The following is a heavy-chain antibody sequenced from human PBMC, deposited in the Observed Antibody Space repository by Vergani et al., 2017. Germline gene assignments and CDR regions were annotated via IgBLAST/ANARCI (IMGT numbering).Heavy chain of an antibody. V-gene: IGHV4-61*02. CDR3: ARNMVRGVRYYGMDV. Sequence: QVQLQESGPGLVKPSQTLSLTCTVSGASINNDFYYWHWIRQPAGKGLEWIGRIYVSGITDYNSSLQSRVSMSVDTSKNQFSLTLTSVTAADTAVYYCARNMVRGVRYYGMDVWGQGTTVTVSS. J-gene: IGHJ6*02. CDR1: GASINNDFYY. CDR2: IYVSGIT. D-gene: IGHD3-10*01.